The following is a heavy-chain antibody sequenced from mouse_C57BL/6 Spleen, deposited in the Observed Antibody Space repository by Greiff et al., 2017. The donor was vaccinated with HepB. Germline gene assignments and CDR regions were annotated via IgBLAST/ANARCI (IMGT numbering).Heavy chain of an antibody. Sequence: EVKLVESGGGLVKPGGSLKLSCAASGFTFSDYGMHWVRQAPEKGLEWVAYISSGSSTIYYADTVKGRFTISRDNAKNTLFLQMTSLRSEDTAMYYCARRVGYYFDYWGQGTTLTVSS. J-gene: IGHJ2*01. CDR3: ARRVGYYFDY. CDR2: ISSGSSTI. D-gene: IGHD6-1*01. CDR1: GFTFSDYG. V-gene: IGHV5-17*01.